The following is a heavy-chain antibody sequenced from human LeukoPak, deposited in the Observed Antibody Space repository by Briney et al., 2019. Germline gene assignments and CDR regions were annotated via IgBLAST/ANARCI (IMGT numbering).Heavy chain of an antibody. D-gene: IGHD4-23*01. CDR1: GYSINSAFY. J-gene: IGHJ1*01. Sequence: PSETLSLTCTVSGYSINSAFYWGWIRQPPGKGLEWIGSISYTGSTNYNPSLKSRVTISLDTSKNQFSLKLSSVTAADTAVYYCARAYGGNSQYFQHWGQGTLVTVSS. CDR3: ARAYGGNSQYFQH. V-gene: IGHV4-38-2*02. CDR2: ISYTGST.